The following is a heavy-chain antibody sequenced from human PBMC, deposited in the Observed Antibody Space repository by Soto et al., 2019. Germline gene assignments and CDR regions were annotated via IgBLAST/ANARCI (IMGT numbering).Heavy chain of an antibody. CDR3: ASGRGYDILTGYYPYFDY. D-gene: IGHD3-9*01. V-gene: IGHV3-9*01. J-gene: IGHJ4*02. CDR1: GLTFDDYA. Sequence: EVQLVESGGGLVQSGTSLRLSCAASGLTFDDYAMNWVRQAPGKDLEWVSGIRWNSGSIGYADSVKGRFTISRDNAKNSLYLQMNSLRAGDTALYYCASGRGYDILTGYYPYFDYWGQGTLVTVSS. CDR2: IRWNSGSI.